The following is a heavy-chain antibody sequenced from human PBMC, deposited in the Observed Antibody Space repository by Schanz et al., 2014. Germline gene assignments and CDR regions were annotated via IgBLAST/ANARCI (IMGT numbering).Heavy chain of an antibody. V-gene: IGHV1-2*04. D-gene: IGHD5-12*01. Sequence: QVQLVQSGAEMKKPGASVKVSCKASGYTFTGYYMHWVRQAPGQGLEWMGWINPNSGTTNYAKKFQGWVTMTRDTSNSTAYMELSSLKSDDTAVYYCARAFGGYDAAGALDYSGQGTLVTVSS. CDR3: ARAFGGYDAAGALDY. CDR2: INPNSGTT. CDR1: GYTFTGYY. J-gene: IGHJ4*02.